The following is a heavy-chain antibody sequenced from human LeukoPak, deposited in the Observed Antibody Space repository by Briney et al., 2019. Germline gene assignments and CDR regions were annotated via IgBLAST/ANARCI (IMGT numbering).Heavy chain of an antibody. D-gene: IGHD5-24*01. CDR1: GGSISSRPYY. Sequence: SETLSLTCTVSGGSISSRPYYWGWVRQPPGKGLEWIGTISYSGTTYYSPSLKSRVTISLDTSKNQFSLKLSSVTAADTAVYYCARGRRDGYNLEYFDKWGQGTLVTVSS. J-gene: IGHJ4*02. CDR3: ARGRRDGYNLEYFDK. V-gene: IGHV4-39*01. CDR2: ISYSGTT.